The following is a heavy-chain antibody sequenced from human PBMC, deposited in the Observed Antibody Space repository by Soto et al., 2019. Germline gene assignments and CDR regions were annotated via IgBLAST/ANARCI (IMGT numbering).Heavy chain of an antibody. J-gene: IGHJ4*02. Sequence: QVQLQESGPGLVKPSDTLSLTCTVSGGSINNHYWSWIRQPPGQGLEWIGYIYYSGSTNYNPSLTSRVTMSVDTSKNQFSLKLSSLTAADTAIYYCARANWFFDYWGQGTLVTVSS. CDR3: ARANWFFDY. CDR2: IYYSGST. D-gene: IGHD1-1*01. V-gene: IGHV4-59*11. CDR1: GGSINNHY.